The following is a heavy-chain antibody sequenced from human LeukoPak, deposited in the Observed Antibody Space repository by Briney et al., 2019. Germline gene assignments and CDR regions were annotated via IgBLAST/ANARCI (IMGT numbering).Heavy chain of an antibody. CDR1: GGSFSGYY. CDR3: ARRAPIAVAATGDAFDI. V-gene: IGHV4-34*01. D-gene: IGHD6-19*01. J-gene: IGHJ3*02. CDR2: INHSGST. Sequence: ASETLSLTCAVYGGSFSGYYWSWIRQPPGKGLEWIGEINHSGSTNYNPSLKSRVTISVDTSKNQFSLKLSSVTAADTAVYYCARRAPIAVAATGDAFDIWGQGTMVTVSS.